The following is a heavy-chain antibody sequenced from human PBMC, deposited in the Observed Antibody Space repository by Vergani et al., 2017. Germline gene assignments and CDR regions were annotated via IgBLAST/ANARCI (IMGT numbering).Heavy chain of an antibody. V-gene: IGHV1-2*02. CDR2: INPNSGGT. CDR3: ATAEPERITMVRGVISPLDY. CDR1: GYTFTGYY. D-gene: IGHD3-10*01. Sequence: QVQLVQSGAEVKKPGASVKVSCKASGYTFTGYYMHWVRQAPGQGLEWMGLINPNSGGTNDAQKFQGKVTMTRDTSISTAYMELSRLRSDDTAVYCCATAEPERITMVRGVISPLDYWGQGTLVTVSS. J-gene: IGHJ4*02.